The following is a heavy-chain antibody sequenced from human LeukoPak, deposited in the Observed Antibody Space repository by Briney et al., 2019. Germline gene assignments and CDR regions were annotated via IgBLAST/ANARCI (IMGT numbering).Heavy chain of an antibody. CDR1: GFTFSSYA. CDR3: ARGSGYSYGP. Sequence: GGSLRLSCAASGFTFSSYAMSWVRQAPGKGLEWVSAISGSGGSTYYADSVKGRFTISRDNAKNSLYLQMNSLRGEDTAVYYCARGSGYSYGPWGQGTLVTVSS. V-gene: IGHV3-23*01. CDR2: ISGSGGST. D-gene: IGHD5-18*01. J-gene: IGHJ5*02.